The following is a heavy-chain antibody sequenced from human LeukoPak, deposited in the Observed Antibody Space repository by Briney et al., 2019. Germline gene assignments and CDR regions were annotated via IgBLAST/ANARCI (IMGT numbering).Heavy chain of an antibody. CDR3: TRGAAAGYTIYGMDV. CDR1: GFTVSSNY. Sequence: GGSLRLSCAASGFTVSSNYMSWVRQAPGKGLEWVSVIYSGGSTYYADSVKGRFTISRDNSKNTLYLQMNSLKTEDTAVYYCTRGAAAGYTIYGMDVWGKGTTVTVSS. CDR2: IYSGGST. D-gene: IGHD6-13*01. J-gene: IGHJ6*04. V-gene: IGHV3-53*01.